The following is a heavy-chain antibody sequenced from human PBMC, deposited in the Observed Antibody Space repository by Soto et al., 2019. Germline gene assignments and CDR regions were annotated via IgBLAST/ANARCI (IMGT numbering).Heavy chain of an antibody. V-gene: IGHV1-69*12. CDR1: EGTFSSYA. CDR3: ARELATVVTGWFDP. J-gene: IGHJ5*02. Sequence: QVQLVQSGAEVKKPGSSVKVSCKASEGTFSSYAFSWVGQAPGQGLEWMGGIIPIFGTANYAQRFQGRVTITADESTSTAYMELSSLRSEDTAVYYCARELATVVTGWFDPWGQGTLVTVSS. CDR2: IIPIFGTA. D-gene: IGHD4-17*01.